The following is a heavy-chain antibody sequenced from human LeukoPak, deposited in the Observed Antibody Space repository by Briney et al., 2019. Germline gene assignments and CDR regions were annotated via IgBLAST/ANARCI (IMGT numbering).Heavy chain of an antibody. CDR2: ISGSGGST. CDR1: GVTNYA. D-gene: IGHD3-16*01. Sequence: GGSLRLSCAVSGVTNYAISWVRQAPGKGLEWVSVISGSGGSTYYADSVKGRFTISRDTSDSTIYLQMNSLRADDTAVYYCATSPRVTLYVMGDFAYWGQGTLVTVSS. J-gene: IGHJ4*02. CDR3: ATSPRVTLYVMGDFAY. V-gene: IGHV3-23*01.